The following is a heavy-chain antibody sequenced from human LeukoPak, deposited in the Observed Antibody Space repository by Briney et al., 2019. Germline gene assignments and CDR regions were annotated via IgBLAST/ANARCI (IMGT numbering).Heavy chain of an antibody. D-gene: IGHD2-2*01. CDR3: ASTYCSSTSCYRDYYYGMDV. CDR2: IYYSGST. J-gene: IGHJ6*02. Sequence: SQTLSLTCTVSGGSISSGDYYWSWLRQPPGTGLEWIGYIYYSGSTYYNPSLKSRVTISVDTSKNQFSLKLSSVTAADTAVYYCASTYCSSTSCYRDYYYGMDVWGQGTTVTVSS. V-gene: IGHV4-30-4*01. CDR1: GGSISSGDYY.